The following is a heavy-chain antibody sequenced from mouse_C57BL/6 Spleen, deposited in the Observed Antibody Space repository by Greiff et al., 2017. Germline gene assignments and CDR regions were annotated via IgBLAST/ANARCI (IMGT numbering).Heavy chain of an antibody. CDR3: AREEIYYGLRGLFAY. J-gene: IGHJ3*01. CDR1: GYTFTSYW. D-gene: IGHD2-1*01. V-gene: IGHV1-53*01. Sequence: QVQLKQPGTELVKPGASVKLSCKASGYTFTSYWMHWVKQRPGQGLEWIGNINPSNGGTNYNEKFKSKATLTVDKSSSTAYMQLSSLTSEDSAVYYCAREEIYYGLRGLFAYWGQGTLVTVSA. CDR2: INPSNGGT.